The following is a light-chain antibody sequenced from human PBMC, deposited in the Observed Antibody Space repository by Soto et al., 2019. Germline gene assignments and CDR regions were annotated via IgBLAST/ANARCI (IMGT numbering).Light chain of an antibody. CDR3: QQHGSSPVT. CDR2: GAS. Sequence: EIVLTQSPGTLSLSPGERATLSCRASQSVSSSLLAWYQQKPGQAPRLLIYGASSRATGIPDRFSGSGSGTDFTLTISRLEPEDFAVYYCQQHGSSPVTFGQGTRLEIK. J-gene: IGKJ5*01. CDR1: QSVSSSL. V-gene: IGKV3-20*01.